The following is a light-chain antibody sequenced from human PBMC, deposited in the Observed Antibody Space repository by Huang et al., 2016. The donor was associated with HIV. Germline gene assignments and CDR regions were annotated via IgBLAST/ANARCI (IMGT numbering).Light chain of an antibody. V-gene: IGKV3D-20*01. CDR1: QRRRNND. J-gene: IGKJ2*01. CDR3: QQYSTSSYT. CDR2: DAH. Sequence: IVLTQSPATLSLSPGERATLTCGASQRRRNNDLAWYQQKPGLATRRLIYDAHVRDTGIPDRFGGSGSGTDFTLTISRLEPEDFAMYYCQQYSTSSYTFGQGTKVDI.